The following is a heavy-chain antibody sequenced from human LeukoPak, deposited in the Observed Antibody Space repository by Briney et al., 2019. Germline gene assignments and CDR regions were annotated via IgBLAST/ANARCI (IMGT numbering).Heavy chain of an antibody. CDR2: TYYSGST. J-gene: IGHJ4*02. CDR1: GGSISSSSYY. CDR3: ARVRELSASHEFDY. V-gene: IGHV4-39*07. D-gene: IGHD3-16*02. Sequence: PSETLSLTCTVSGGSISSSSYYWGWIRQPPGKGLEWIGSTYYSGSTYYNPSPKSRVTISVDTSKNQFSLKLSSVTAADTAVYYCARVRELSASHEFDYWGQGTLVTVSS.